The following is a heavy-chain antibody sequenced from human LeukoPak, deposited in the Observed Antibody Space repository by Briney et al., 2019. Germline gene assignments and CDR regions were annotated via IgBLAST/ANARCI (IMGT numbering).Heavy chain of an antibody. D-gene: IGHD6-19*01. J-gene: IGHJ5*02. CDR3: ARSRVAENCFDP. CDR1: GYTLTGYY. Sequence: ASVKVSCKASGYTLTGYYMHWVRQAPGQGLEWMGWINPNSGGTNYAQKFQGRVTMTRDTSISTAYMELSRLRPDDTAVYYCARSRVAENCFDPWGQGTLVTLSS. V-gene: IGHV1-2*02. CDR2: INPNSGGT.